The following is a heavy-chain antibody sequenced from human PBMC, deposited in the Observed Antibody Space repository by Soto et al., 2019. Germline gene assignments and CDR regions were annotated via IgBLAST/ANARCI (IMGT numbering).Heavy chain of an antibody. J-gene: IGHJ6*02. CDR3: ARSAITLFGVVSIPPHYYSEMDV. V-gene: IGHV1-69*01. CDR2: IIPIFGIG. Sequence: QVQLVQSGAEVKKPGSSVKVCCKASGGTFNRYVISWVRQAPGQGLEWMGGIIPIFGIGNDAQRFQGRVTITADESTGTAYMELSSLRSEDTGVYYCARSAITLFGVVSIPPHYYSEMDVWGQGTTVTVSS. CDR1: GGTFNRYV. D-gene: IGHD3-3*01.